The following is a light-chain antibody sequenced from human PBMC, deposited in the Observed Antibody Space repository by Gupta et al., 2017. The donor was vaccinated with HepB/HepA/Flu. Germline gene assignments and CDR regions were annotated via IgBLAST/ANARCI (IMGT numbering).Light chain of an antibody. CDR1: SGNIASNY. Sequence: MLTQPHSVSESPGKTVTISCTGSSGNIASNYVQWYQQRPGRAPTIVISENDQRPSGVPDRFSGSVDSSSNSASLTISGLKNEDEADYYCQSDDINTFWVFGGGTNLTVL. V-gene: IGLV6-57*02. CDR2: END. CDR3: QSDDINTFWV. J-gene: IGLJ3*02.